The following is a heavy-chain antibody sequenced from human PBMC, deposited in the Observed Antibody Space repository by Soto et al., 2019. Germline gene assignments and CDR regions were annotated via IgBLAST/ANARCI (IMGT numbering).Heavy chain of an antibody. CDR1: GYTFTGYY. CDR3: VSHRPIVLMVYATDYGMDV. D-gene: IGHD2-8*01. Sequence: QVQLVQSGAEVKKPGASVKVSCKASGYTFTGYYMHWVRQAPGQGLEWMGWINPNSGGTNYAQKFQGRVTRTRDTSISTAYMELSRLRSDDTAVYYCVSHRPIVLMVYATDYGMDVWGQGTTVTVSS. CDR2: INPNSGGT. J-gene: IGHJ6*02. V-gene: IGHV1-2*02.